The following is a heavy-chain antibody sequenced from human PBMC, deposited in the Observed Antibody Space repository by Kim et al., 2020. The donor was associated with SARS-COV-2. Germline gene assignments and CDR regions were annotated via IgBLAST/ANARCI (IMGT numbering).Heavy chain of an antibody. CDR2: INPDGRST. J-gene: IGHJ4*02. CDR3: VREGGVFRKDFDY. V-gene: IGHV3-74*01. CDR1: GFNLGDYY. D-gene: IGHD3-16*01. Sequence: GGSLRLSCAASGFNLGDYYMHWVRQLPGKGLVWVSRINPDGRSTAYADSVQGRFIVSRDNAKNTLYLQMNSLRTYDTAVYYCVREGGVFRKDFDYWGQG.